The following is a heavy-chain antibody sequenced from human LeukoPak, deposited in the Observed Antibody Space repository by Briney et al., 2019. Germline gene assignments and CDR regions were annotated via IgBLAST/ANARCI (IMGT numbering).Heavy chain of an antibody. V-gene: IGHV1-69*13. Sequence: SVKVSCKASGGTFSSYAISWVRQAPGQGLEWMRGIIPIFGTANYAQKFQGRVTITADESTSTAYMELSSLRSEDTAVYYCAREGYCSSTSCHAFDIWGQGTMVTVSS. CDR1: GGTFSSYA. D-gene: IGHD2-2*01. J-gene: IGHJ3*02. CDR3: AREGYCSSTSCHAFDI. CDR2: IIPIFGTA.